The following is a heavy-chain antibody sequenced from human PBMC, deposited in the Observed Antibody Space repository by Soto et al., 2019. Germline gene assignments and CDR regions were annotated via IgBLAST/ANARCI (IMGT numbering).Heavy chain of an antibody. D-gene: IGHD5-18*01. J-gene: IGHJ4*02. Sequence: QVQLQESGPGLVKPSETLSRTCTVSGGSISSYYWSWIQQPPGKGLERIGYVYYSGSTNYNPSLKSRVTISVDSSKNQFSLKLSSVTAADTAVYFCARGKQLLPITYYFDYWGQGTLVTVSS. CDR2: VYYSGST. CDR3: ARGKQLLPITYYFDY. V-gene: IGHV4-59*01. CDR1: GGSISSYY.